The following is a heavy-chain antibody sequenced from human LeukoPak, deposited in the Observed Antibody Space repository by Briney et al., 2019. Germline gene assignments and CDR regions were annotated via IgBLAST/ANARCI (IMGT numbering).Heavy chain of an antibody. V-gene: IGHV4-38-2*02. CDR2: IFHSGST. D-gene: IGHD4-23*01. J-gene: IGHJ5*02. CDR1: GYSISSGYY. Sequence: PSETLSLTCTVSGYSISSGYYWGWIRRPPGKGLEWIGSIFHSGSTYYNPSLKSRVTISVDTSKNQFSLKLSSVTAADTAVYYCARDPDYGGNSWFDPWGQGTLVTVSS. CDR3: ARDPDYGGNSWFDP.